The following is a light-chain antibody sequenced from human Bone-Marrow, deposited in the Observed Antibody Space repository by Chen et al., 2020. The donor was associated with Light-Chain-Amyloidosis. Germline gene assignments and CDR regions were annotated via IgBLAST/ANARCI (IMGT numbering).Light chain of an antibody. Sequence: SALTQPASVSGSPGQPITIPFTGTSRDFGGYVYVSSYQQHPVKASKLMIYEVTNRPLGVSNRFSGSKYGNTASLTISGLQAEDEADYYYLSYTSNSTRVFGGGTKLTVL. V-gene: IGLV2-14*01. CDR3: LSYTSNSTRV. J-gene: IGLJ3*02. CDR2: EVT. CDR1: SRDFGGYVY.